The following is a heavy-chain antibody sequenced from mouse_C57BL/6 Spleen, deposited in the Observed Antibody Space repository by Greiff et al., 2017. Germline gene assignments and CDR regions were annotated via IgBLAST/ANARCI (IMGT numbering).Heavy chain of an antibody. Sequence: QVHVKQSGAELVRPGTSVKVSCKASGYAFTNYLIEWVKQRPGQGLEWIGVINPGSGGTNYNEKFKGKATLTADKSSSTAYMQLSSLTSEDSAVYFCARSEGAWFAYWGQGTLVTVSA. CDR3: ARSEGAWFAY. CDR1: GYAFTNYL. J-gene: IGHJ3*01. CDR2: INPGSGGT. V-gene: IGHV1-54*01.